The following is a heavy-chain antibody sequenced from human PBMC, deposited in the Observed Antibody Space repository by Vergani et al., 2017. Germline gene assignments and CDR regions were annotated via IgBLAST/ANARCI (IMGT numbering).Heavy chain of an antibody. D-gene: IGHD2-21*02. J-gene: IGHJ4*02. CDR3: AKTGLVVVTAEPYFFDY. Sequence: EVQLLESGGGLVQPGGSLRLSCAASGFTFSSYAMSWVRQAPGKGLEWVSSISGSGGSTYYADSVKGRFTISRDASKNMLYLQMNSLRAEDTAVYYCAKTGLVVVTAEPYFFDYCGQGTLVTVSS. CDR1: GFTFSSYA. CDR2: ISGSGGST. V-gene: IGHV3-23*01.